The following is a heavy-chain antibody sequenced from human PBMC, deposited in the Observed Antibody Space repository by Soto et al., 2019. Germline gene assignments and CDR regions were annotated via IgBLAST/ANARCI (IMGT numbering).Heavy chain of an antibody. Sequence: EVQLVESGGGLVPPGGSLRLSCAASGFTFSSYCMNWVRQAPGKGLEWVSYISYSGATIYYADSVRGRFTISRDNAKNSLYLQMNSLTDEDTAVYYCARDNYYDILTGYRDYGMDVWGQGTTVTVSS. CDR2: ISYSGATI. J-gene: IGHJ6*02. V-gene: IGHV3-48*02. D-gene: IGHD3-9*01. CDR1: GFTFSSYC. CDR3: ARDNYYDILTGYRDYGMDV.